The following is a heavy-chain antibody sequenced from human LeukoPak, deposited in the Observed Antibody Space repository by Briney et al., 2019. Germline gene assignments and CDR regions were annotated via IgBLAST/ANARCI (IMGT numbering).Heavy chain of an antibody. J-gene: IGHJ4*02. CDR3: ARETYDFWSGLIDY. V-gene: IGHV3-7*01. Sequence: GGSLRLSCAASGFTFSSYWMSWVRQAPGKGLEWVANIKQDGSEKYYVDSVKGRFTISRDNAKNSLYLQMNSLRAEDTAVYYCARETYDFWSGLIDYWGQGTLVTVS. CDR2: IKQDGSEK. D-gene: IGHD3-3*01. CDR1: GFTFSSYW.